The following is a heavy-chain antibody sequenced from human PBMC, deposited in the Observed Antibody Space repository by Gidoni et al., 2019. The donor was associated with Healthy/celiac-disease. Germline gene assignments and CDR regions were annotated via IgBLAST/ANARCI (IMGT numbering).Heavy chain of an antibody. Sequence: QVQLVESGGGVVQPVRSLRLSCAASGFTFSSYGMHWVRQAPGKGLVWVAVIWYDGSNKYYADSVKGRITISRDNSKNTLYLQMNSLRAEDTAVYYCARSGGWENNYFDYWGQGTLVTVSS. D-gene: IGHD2-15*01. CDR2: IWYDGSNK. V-gene: IGHV3-33*01. J-gene: IGHJ4*02. CDR1: GFTFSSYG. CDR3: ARSGGWENNYFDY.